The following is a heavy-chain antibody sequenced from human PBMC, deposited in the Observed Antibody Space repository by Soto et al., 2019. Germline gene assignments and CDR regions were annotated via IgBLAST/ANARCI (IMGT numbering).Heavy chain of an antibody. Sequence: ASVKVSCKASGYNFATYGITWMRQAPGQGLECMGWISTYTGRTNYAQRLQGRVTMTTDTSTSTAYMELRSLKSDDTAVYYCARRVWESSDAFDIWGQGTMVTVSS. D-gene: IGHD3-16*01. CDR1: GYNFATYG. CDR3: ARRVWESSDAFDI. J-gene: IGHJ3*02. V-gene: IGHV1-18*04. CDR2: ISTYTGRT.